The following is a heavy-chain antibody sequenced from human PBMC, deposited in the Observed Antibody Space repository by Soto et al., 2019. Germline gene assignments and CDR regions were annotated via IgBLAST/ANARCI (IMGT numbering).Heavy chain of an antibody. D-gene: IGHD3-10*01. Sequence: QVQLVQSGAEVKKPGSSVKVSCKASGGTFSSYTINWVRQAPGQGLEWMGRIIPMFGKANYAQKFQGRVTITADTSTSTAYMELSSLRSEDTAMYYCAGDHEYYSIVDWGQGTLVTVSS. J-gene: IGHJ4*02. CDR2: IIPMFGKA. CDR1: GGTFSSYT. V-gene: IGHV1-69*08. CDR3: AGDHEYYSIVD.